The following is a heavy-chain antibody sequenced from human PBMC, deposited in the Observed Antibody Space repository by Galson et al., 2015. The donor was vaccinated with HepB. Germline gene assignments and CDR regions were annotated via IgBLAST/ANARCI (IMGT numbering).Heavy chain of an antibody. J-gene: IGHJ4*02. CDR3: ARHGSSDSSSAPLDY. CDR2: IYPGDSDA. CDR1: GYIFSSYW. Sequence: QSGAEVKKPGESLKISCEASGYIFSSYWIGWVRQMPGKGLEWMGIIYPGDSDARYSPSFQGQVTMSVDKSISTAFLQWSSLKASDTAMYYCARHGSSDSSSAPLDYWGQGTLVTVSS. V-gene: IGHV5-51*01. D-gene: IGHD6-6*01.